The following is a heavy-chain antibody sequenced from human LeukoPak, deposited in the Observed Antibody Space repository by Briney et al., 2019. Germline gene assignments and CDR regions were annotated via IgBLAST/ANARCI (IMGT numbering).Heavy chain of an antibody. Sequence: PGGSLRLSCAASGFTFSSYDMHWVRQATGKGLEWVSAIGTAGDTYYPGSVKGRFTISRENAKNSLYLQMNSLRAGDTAVYYCARGVPAAIRGLTWFDPWGQGTLVTVSS. V-gene: IGHV3-13*01. CDR1: GFTFSSYD. CDR2: IGTAGDT. D-gene: IGHD2-2*02. CDR3: ARGVPAAIRGLTWFDP. J-gene: IGHJ5*02.